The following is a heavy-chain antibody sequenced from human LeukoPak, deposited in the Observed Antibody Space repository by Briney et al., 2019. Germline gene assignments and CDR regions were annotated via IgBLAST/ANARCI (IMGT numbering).Heavy chain of an antibody. Sequence: GASVKVSCKASGYTFTSYGISWVRQAPGQGLEWMGWISAYNGNTNYAQKLQGRVTMTTDTSTSTAYMELRSLRSDDTAVYYCARDKVGPDNSGWFGFDFWGQGTLVTVSS. CDR1: GYTFTSYG. V-gene: IGHV1-18*01. CDR3: ARDKVGPDNSGWFGFDF. J-gene: IGHJ4*02. CDR2: ISAYNGNT. D-gene: IGHD6-19*01.